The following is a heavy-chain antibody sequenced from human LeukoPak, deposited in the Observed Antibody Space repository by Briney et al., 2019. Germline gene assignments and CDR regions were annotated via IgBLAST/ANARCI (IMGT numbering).Heavy chain of an antibody. Sequence: RPGGSLTLSRAPSGLTFSSYAMSWVRPPPGKGREWVSAISVSGGSPSYAASVKGRFTISRDNSKNTLYLQTNSLRAEDTAVYYCAREGPPVVKCYFDYWGEGALVTVSS. CDR3: AREGPPVVKCYFDY. CDR2: ISVSGGSP. CDR1: GLTFSSYA. V-gene: IGHV3-23*01. D-gene: IGHD3-22*01. J-gene: IGHJ4*02.